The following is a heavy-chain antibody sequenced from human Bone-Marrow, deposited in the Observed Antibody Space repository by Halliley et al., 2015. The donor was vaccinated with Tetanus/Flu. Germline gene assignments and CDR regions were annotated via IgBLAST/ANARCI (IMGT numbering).Heavy chain of an antibody. Sequence: AASGFIFSDYYMSWIRQAPGKGLEWVSYISGSGNTINYADSVKGRFTISRDNANNSLYLQMNSLRAEDTAVYYCVGPMFDFWGQGTLVAVSS. J-gene: IGHJ4*02. CDR1: GFIFSDYY. CDR3: VGPMFDF. V-gene: IGHV3-11*01. CDR2: ISGSGNTI.